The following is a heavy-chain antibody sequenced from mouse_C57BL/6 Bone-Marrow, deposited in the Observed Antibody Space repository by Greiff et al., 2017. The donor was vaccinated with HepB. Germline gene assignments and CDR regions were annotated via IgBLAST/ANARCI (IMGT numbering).Heavy chain of an antibody. CDR1: GFNIKDDY. V-gene: IGHV14-4*01. Sequence: DVKLVESGAELVRPGASVKLSCTASGFNIKDDYMHWVKQRPEQGLEWIGWIDPENGDTEYASKFQGKATITADTSSNTAYLQLSSLTSEDTAVYYCTTPDAMDYWGQGTSVTVSS. CDR2: IDPENGDT. J-gene: IGHJ4*01. CDR3: TTPDAMDY.